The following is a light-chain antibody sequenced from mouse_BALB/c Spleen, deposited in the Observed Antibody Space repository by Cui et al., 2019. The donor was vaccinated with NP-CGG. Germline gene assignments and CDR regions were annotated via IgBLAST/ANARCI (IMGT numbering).Light chain of an antibody. CDR1: TGTVTTSNY. CDR3: ALWYSNHWV. CDR2: GTN. Sequence: QALVTQESAPTTSPGETVTLTCRSSTGTVTTSNYANWVQEKPDHLFTGLIGGTNNRPPGVPARFSGSLIGDKAALTITGAQTEDEAIYFCALWYSNHWVFGGGTKLTVL. V-gene: IGLV1*01. J-gene: IGLJ1*01.